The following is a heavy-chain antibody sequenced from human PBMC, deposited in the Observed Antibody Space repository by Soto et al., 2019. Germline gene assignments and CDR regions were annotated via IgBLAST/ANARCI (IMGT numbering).Heavy chain of an antibody. CDR3: ARGKYGSGSYYYYYYGMDV. CDR2: MNPNSGNT. Sequence: ASVKVSCKASGYTFTSYDINWVRQATGQGLEWMGWMNPNSGNTGYAQKFQGRVTMTRNTSIITAYMELSSLRSEDTAVYYCARGKYGSGSYYYYYYGMDVWGQGTTVTVSS. CDR1: GYTFTSYD. J-gene: IGHJ6*02. D-gene: IGHD3-10*01. V-gene: IGHV1-8*01.